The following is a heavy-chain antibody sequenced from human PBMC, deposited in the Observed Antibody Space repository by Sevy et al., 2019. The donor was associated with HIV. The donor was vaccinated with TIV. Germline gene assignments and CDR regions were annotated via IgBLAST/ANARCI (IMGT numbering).Heavy chain of an antibody. V-gene: IGHV3-23*01. CDR2: ISGTGDYT. D-gene: IGHD5-18*01. J-gene: IGHJ4*02. CDR3: AKKMGGGSGMAFLVDY. Sequence: GGSLRLSCAASGFTFSSFAMGWVRQAPGKGLDWISVISGTGDYTYYADSVKGRFTISRDNTKNTLFLQKNSLRAEDTAIFYCAKKMGGGSGMAFLVDYWGQGTLVTVSS. CDR1: GFTFSSFA.